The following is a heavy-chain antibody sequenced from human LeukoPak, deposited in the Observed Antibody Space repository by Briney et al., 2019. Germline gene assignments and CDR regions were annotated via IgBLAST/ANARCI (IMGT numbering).Heavy chain of an antibody. J-gene: IGHJ4*02. CDR1: GYTFTSYY. D-gene: IGHD3-10*01. CDR2: IIPIFGTA. Sequence: ASVKVSCKASGYTFTSYYMHWVRQAPGQGLEWMGGIIPIFGTANYAQKFQGRVTITADESTSTAYMELSSLRSEDTAVYYCARVLSTMVRGVIIYYFDYWGQGTLVTVSS. CDR3: ARVLSTMVRGVIIYYFDY. V-gene: IGHV1-69*13.